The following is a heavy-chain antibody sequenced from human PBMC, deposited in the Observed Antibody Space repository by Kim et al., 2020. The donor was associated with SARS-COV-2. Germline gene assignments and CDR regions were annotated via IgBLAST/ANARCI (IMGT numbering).Heavy chain of an antibody. J-gene: IGHJ4*02. CDR3: AIAAAGTVATDYFDY. D-gene: IGHD6-13*01. Sequence: DSVQGRFTISRDNSKNTLYLQMNSLRAEDTAVYYCAIAAAGTVATDYFDYWGQGTLVTVSS. V-gene: IGHV3-66*01.